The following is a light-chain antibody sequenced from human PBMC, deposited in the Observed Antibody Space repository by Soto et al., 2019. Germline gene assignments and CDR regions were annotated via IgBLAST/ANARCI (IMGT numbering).Light chain of an antibody. V-gene: IGLV1-44*01. J-gene: IGLJ2*01. CDR3: TAWDGSLNGPV. CDR1: SSNIGRNT. CDR2: SYN. Sequence: QSVLTQPPSASGTPGQRVTISCSGSSSNIGRNTVNWYQQFPGTAPKLLIYSYNQRPSGVPDRFSGSKSGTSASLAISGLQSEDEADYYCTAWDGSLNGPVFGGGTKVTVL.